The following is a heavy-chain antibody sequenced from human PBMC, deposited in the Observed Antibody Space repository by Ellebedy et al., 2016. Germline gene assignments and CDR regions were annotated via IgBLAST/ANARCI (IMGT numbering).Heavy chain of an antibody. CDR3: ANVGGSGSYYNGY. D-gene: IGHD3-10*01. V-gene: IGHV3-23*01. CDR1: GFPFSSHA. Sequence: GGSLRLSCEASGFPFSSHAMSWVRQAPGKGPEWISAIVASGERTFYADSEKGRFTISRDNSKNRLYLQMNSLKVEDTATYYCANVGGSGSYYNGYWGLGTLVTVSS. J-gene: IGHJ4*02. CDR2: IVASGERT.